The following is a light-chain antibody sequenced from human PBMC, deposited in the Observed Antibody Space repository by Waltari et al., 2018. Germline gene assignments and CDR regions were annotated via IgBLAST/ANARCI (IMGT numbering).Light chain of an antibody. Sequence: QSALTQPASVSGSPGQSITISCTGTSSDVGCYNYVSWYQQHPGKAPKRMIYEVSNRPSGVSNRFSGSKSGNTASLTISGLQAEDEADYYCSSYTSSSTLEVFGGGTKLTVL. CDR3: SSYTSSSTLEV. V-gene: IGLV2-14*01. CDR1: SSDVGCYNY. CDR2: EVS. J-gene: IGLJ3*02.